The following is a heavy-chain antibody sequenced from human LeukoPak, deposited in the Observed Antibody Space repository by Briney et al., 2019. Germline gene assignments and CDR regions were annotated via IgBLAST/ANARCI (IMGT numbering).Heavy chain of an antibody. CDR3: ARDLATGRDY. J-gene: IGHJ4*02. Sequence: ASVKVSCKASGYTFTTYGITWVRQAPGQGLEWMGWINPNSGGTNYAQKFQGRVTMTRDTSISTAYMGLSRLRSDDTAVYYCARDLATGRDYWGQGTLVTVSS. V-gene: IGHV1-2*02. CDR2: INPNSGGT. CDR1: GYTFTTYG.